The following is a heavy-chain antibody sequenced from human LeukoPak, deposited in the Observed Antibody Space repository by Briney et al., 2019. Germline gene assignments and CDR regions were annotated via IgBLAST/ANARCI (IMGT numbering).Heavy chain of an antibody. V-gene: IGHV3-23*01. Sequence: PVGSLRLSCAASGFTFSSYAMSWVRQAPGKGLEWVSAISGSGGSTYYADSVKGRFTISRDNSKNTLYLQMNSLRAEDTAVYYCAKDPTPTGWGYSSGWYTDYFDYWGQGTLVTVS. J-gene: IGHJ4*02. CDR2: ISGSGGST. D-gene: IGHD6-19*01. CDR3: AKDPTPTGWGYSSGWYTDYFDY. CDR1: GFTFSSYA.